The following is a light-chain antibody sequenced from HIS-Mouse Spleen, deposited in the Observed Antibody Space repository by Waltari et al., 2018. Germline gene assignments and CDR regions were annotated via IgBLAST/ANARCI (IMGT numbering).Light chain of an antibody. CDR3: MRGTHWPPALT. V-gene: IGKV2D-30*01. Sequence: DLVMTQPPLSLPVTLGPAASVSCRSRQSLVYNDVNTCLNWFQQTPGHSPRRLIYKVSNWDSGVPDRFSGSGSGTDFTLKISRVEAEDVGVYYCMRGTHWPPALTFGGGTKVEIK. CDR1: QSLVYNDVNTC. J-gene: IGKJ4*01. CDR2: KVS.